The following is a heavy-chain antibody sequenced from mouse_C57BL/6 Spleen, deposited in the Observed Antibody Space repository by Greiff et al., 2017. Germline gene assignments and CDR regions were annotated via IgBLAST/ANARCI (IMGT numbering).Heavy chain of an antibody. D-gene: IGHD1-3*01. CDR1: GYTFTSYW. J-gene: IGHJ4*01. CDR2: IDPSDSYT. V-gene: IGHV1-69*01. CDR3: ARGKGARYAMDY. Sequence: QIQLQQPGAELVMPGASVKLSCKASGYTFTSYWMHWVKQRPGQGLEWIGEIDPSDSYTNYNQKFKGKSTLTVDKSSSTAYMQLSSLTSEDSAVYYCARGKGARYAMDYWGQGTSVTVSS.